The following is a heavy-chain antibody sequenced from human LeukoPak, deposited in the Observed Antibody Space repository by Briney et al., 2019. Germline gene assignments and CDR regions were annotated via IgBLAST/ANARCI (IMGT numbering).Heavy chain of an antibody. CDR1: GGTFSSYA. Sequence: SVKVSCKASGGTFSSYAISWVRQAPGQGLEWMGGIIPIFGTANYAQKFQGRVTITADESTSTAYMELSSLRSEDTAVYYCARGLRGCSGGSCQYYFDYWGQGTLVTVSS. V-gene: IGHV1-69*13. CDR3: ARGLRGCSGGSCQYYFDY. J-gene: IGHJ4*02. D-gene: IGHD2-15*01. CDR2: IIPIFGTA.